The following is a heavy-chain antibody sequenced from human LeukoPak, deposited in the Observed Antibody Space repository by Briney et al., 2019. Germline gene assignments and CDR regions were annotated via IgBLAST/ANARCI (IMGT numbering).Heavy chain of an antibody. CDR2: ISGSGGST. J-gene: IGHJ4*02. V-gene: IGHV3-23*01. CDR3: AKDPRYYGSGSYYGEYYFDY. D-gene: IGHD3-10*01. CDR1: GFTFSSYA. Sequence: HAGGSLRLSCAASGFTFSSYAMSWVRQAPGKGLEWVSAISGSGGSTYYADSVRGRFTISRDNSKNTLYLQMNSLRAEDTAVYYCAKDPRYYGSGSYYGEYYFDYWGQGTLVTVSS.